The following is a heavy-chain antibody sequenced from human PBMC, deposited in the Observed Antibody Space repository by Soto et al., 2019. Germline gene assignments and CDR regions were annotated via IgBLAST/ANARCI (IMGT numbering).Heavy chain of an antibody. CDR1: GFTFSSYG. V-gene: IGHV3-33*01. J-gene: IGHJ3*02. CDR2: IWYDGSNK. Sequence: QVQLVESGGGVVQPGRSLRLSCAASGFTFSSYGMHWVRQAPGKGLEWVAVIWYDGSNKYYADSVKGRFTISRDNSKNTLDLQMNSLRAEDTAVYYCAREGLTQHAFDIWGQGTMVTVSS. D-gene: IGHD3-9*01. CDR3: AREGLTQHAFDI.